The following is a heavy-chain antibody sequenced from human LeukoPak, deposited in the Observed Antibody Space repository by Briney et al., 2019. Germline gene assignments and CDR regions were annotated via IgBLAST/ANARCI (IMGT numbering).Heavy chain of an antibody. CDR3: ARYNDIA. Sequence: GGSLRLSCAASGFPFSDYYMNWIRQAPGRGLEWVSYIDRTGTYTNYADSVKGRFTISRAHAKNSLSLRMNSLRAEDPAGYYFARYNDIAWGQGTLVTVSS. D-gene: IGHD1-14*01. CDR1: GFPFSDYY. J-gene: IGHJ5*02. CDR2: IDRTGTYT. V-gene: IGHV3-11*06.